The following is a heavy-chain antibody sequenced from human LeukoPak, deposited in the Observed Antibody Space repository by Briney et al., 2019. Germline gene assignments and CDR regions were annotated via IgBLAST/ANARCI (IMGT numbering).Heavy chain of an antibody. Sequence: ASVKVSCKASGYTFTGYYMHWVRQAPGQGLEWMGWMNPNSGNTGYAQKFQGRVTITRNTSISTAYMELSSLRSEDTAVYYCARGNGYDFWSGYYGDAFDIWGQGTMVTVSS. J-gene: IGHJ3*02. CDR3: ARGNGYDFWSGYYGDAFDI. CDR2: MNPNSGNT. V-gene: IGHV1-8*03. CDR1: GYTFTGYY. D-gene: IGHD3-3*01.